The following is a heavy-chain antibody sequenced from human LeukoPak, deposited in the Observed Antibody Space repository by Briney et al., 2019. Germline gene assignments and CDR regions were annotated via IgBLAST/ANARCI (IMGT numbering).Heavy chain of an antibody. V-gene: IGHV1-18*03. J-gene: IGHJ4*02. CDR1: GYTFTSYG. Sequence: ASVKVSCKASGYTFTSYGISWVRQAPGQGLEWMGWISAYNGNTNYAQKLQGRVTMTTDTSTSTAYMELRSLRSDDMAVYYCARARRTYYYDSSGYYYFDYWGQGTLVTVSS. D-gene: IGHD3-22*01. CDR3: ARARRTYYYDSSGYYYFDY. CDR2: ISAYNGNT.